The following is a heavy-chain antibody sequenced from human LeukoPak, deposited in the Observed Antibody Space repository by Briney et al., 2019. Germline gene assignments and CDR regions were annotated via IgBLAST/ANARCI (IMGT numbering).Heavy chain of an antibody. CDR3: ARDRWLQSRRGNFDY. D-gene: IGHD5-24*01. J-gene: IGHJ4*02. CDR1: GGSFSGYY. Sequence: PSETLSLTCAVYGGSFSGYYWSWIRQPPGKGLEWIGEINHSGSTNYNPSLKSRVTISVDTSKNQFSLKLSSATAADTAVYYCARDRWLQSRRGNFDYWGQGTLVTVSS. CDR2: INHSGST. V-gene: IGHV4-34*01.